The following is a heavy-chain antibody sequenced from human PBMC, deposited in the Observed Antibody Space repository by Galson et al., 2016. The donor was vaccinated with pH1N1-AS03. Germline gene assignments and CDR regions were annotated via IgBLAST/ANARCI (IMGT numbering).Heavy chain of an antibody. CDR2: INHSGST. Sequence: ETLSLTCAVYGGSFSGYYWSWIRQPPGKGLEWIGEINHSGSTHYNPSLKSRVTISVDTSKNQFSLKLSSVTAADTAVYYCARGLRLETLTVYCYYGMDVWGQGTTVTVSS. J-gene: IGHJ6*02. CDR1: GGSFSGYY. V-gene: IGHV4-34*01. D-gene: IGHD3-3*01. CDR3: ARGLRLETLTVYCYYGMDV.